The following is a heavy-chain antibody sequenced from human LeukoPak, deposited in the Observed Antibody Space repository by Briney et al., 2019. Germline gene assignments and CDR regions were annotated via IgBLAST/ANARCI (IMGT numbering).Heavy chain of an antibody. Sequence: ASVKVSCKASGYTFTSYGISWVRQAPGQGLEWMGWISAYNGNTSYAQKLQGRVTMTTDTSTSTAYMELRSLRSDDTAVYYCARDTSSGWSHWYFDLWGRGTLVTVSS. D-gene: IGHD6-19*01. CDR3: ARDTSSGWSHWYFDL. CDR2: ISAYNGNT. J-gene: IGHJ2*01. CDR1: GYTFTSYG. V-gene: IGHV1-18*01.